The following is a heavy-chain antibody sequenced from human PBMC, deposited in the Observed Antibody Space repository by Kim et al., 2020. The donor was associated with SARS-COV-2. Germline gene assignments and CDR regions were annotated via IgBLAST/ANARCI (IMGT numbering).Heavy chain of an antibody. CDR1: GGSISSSSYY. D-gene: IGHD1-26*01. CDR3: ARNKGERTGNWFDS. CDR2: IYYSGST. Sequence: SETLSLTCTVSGGSISSSSYYWGWIRQPPGKGLEWIGSIYYSGSTYYNPSLKSRVTIYVDTSKNKFSLKLISVTAADTAAAYCARNKGERTGNWFDSLG. J-gene: IGHJ5*01. V-gene: IGHV4-39*01.